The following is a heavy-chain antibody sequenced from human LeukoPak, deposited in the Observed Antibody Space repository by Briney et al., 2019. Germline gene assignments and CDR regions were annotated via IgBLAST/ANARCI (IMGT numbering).Heavy chain of an antibody. V-gene: IGHV1-69*01. Sequence: ASVKVSCKASGGTFSSYAISWVRQAPGQGLEWMGGIIPIFGTANYAQKFRGRVTITADESTSTAYMELSSLRSEDTAVYYCARGHLRCNWFDPWGQGTLVTVSS. J-gene: IGHJ5*02. CDR1: GGTFSSYA. D-gene: IGHD3-16*01. CDR2: IIPIFGTA. CDR3: ARGHLRCNWFDP.